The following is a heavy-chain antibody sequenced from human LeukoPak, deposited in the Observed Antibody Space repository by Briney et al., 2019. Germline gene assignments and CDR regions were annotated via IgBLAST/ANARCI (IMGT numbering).Heavy chain of an antibody. CDR2: RKGDGTGK. V-gene: IGHV3-7*01. J-gene: IGHJ5*01. Sequence: GGSLRLSCAASGFTFSRVWMNWGRQAPRQGLEWVANRKGDGTGKYYVDSVKDRFSISRDNAKNSLYLQMDSLRAEDTAVYYCAKEGAYPIITYDSWGQGALVTVSS. D-gene: IGHD3-10*01. CDR3: AKEGAYPIITYDS. CDR1: GFTFSRVW.